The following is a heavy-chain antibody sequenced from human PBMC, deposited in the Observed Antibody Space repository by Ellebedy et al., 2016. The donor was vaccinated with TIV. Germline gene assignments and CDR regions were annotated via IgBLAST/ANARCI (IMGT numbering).Heavy chain of an antibody. CDR1: GFTFTNYG. CDR2: ISADSGLT. D-gene: IGHD3-16*01. V-gene: IGHV1-18*01. J-gene: IGHJ4*02. Sequence: ASVKVSCKTSGFTFTNYGVTWVRQAPGQGLEWVGWISADSGLTKFAQKFEGKVTLTTDTSTSPAYMEVRSLRSDDTAMYYCARDWGIDKIIADYWGQGTQVTVSS. CDR3: ARDWGIDKIIADY.